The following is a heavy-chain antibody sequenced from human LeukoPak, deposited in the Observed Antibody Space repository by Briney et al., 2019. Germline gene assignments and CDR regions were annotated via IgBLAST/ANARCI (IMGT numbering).Heavy chain of an antibody. D-gene: IGHD2-15*01. CDR3: ARDRVPCSGGSCYSLGFDP. CDR2: MNPNSGNT. V-gene: IGHV1-8*01. Sequence: GASVKVSCKASGYTFTSYDINWVRQATGQGLEWMGWMNPNSGNTGYAQKFQGRVTMTRNTSISTAYMELSSLRSEDTAVYYCARDRVPCSGGSCYSLGFDPWGQGTLVIVSS. CDR1: GYTFTSYD. J-gene: IGHJ5*02.